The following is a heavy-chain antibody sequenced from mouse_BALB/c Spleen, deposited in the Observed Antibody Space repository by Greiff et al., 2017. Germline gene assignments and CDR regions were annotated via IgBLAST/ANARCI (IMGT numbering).Heavy chain of an antibody. D-gene: IGHD2-10*02. CDR3: ARGEYGNYLDY. CDR1: GYSITSDYA. V-gene: IGHV3-2*02. Sequence: EVKLQESGPGLVKPSQSLSLTCTVTGYSITSDYAWNWIRQFPGNKLEWMGYISYSGSTSYNPSLKSRISITRDTSKNQFFLQLNSVTTEDTATYYCARGEYGNYLDYWGQGTTLTVSS. CDR2: ISYSGST. J-gene: IGHJ2*01.